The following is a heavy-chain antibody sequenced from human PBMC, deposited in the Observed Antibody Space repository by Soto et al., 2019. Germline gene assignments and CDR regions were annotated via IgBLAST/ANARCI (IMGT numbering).Heavy chain of an antibody. J-gene: IGHJ5*02. D-gene: IGHD2-15*01. V-gene: IGHV4-30-2*01. CDR2: IYHSGST. Sequence: PSGTLSLTCAVSGGSISSGGYPWSWIRQPPGKGLEWIGYIYHSGSTYYNPSLKSRVTISVDRSKNQFSLKLSSVTAADTAVYYCARGLGPLRGRWWFDPWGQGTLVTVSS. CDR3: ARGLGPLRGRWWFDP. CDR1: GGSISSGGYP.